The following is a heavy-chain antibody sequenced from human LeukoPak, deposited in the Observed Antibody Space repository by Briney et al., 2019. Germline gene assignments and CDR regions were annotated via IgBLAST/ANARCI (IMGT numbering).Heavy chain of an antibody. CDR2: IKQDGSES. V-gene: IGHV3-7*01. CDR1: GFTFSSYW. J-gene: IGHJ4*02. CDR3: ASGGSYHVY. D-gene: IGHD1-26*01. Sequence: GGSLRLSCTASGFTFSSYWTSWVRQAPGKGLEWVANIKQDGSESYYVDSVKGRFTISRDIAKNSLSLQMNSLRAEDTAVYYCASGGSYHVYWGQGTLVTVSS.